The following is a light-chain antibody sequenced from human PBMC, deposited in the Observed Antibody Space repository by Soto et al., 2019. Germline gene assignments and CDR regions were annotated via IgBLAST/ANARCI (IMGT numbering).Light chain of an antibody. J-gene: IGLJ2*01. V-gene: IGLV1-40*01. CDR1: RSNIGAGYD. CDR2: GNS. CDR3: QSYDSSWGV. Sequence: QSVLTQPPSVSGAPGQRVTISCTGSRSNIGAGYDVHWYQQLPGTAPKLLIYGNSNRPSGVPDRFSGSKSGTSASLAITGLQAEDEADYYCQSYDSSWGVFGGGTKVTVL.